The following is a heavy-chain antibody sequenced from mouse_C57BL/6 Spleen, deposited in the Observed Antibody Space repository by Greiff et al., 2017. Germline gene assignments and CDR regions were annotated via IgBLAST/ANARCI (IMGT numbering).Heavy chain of an antibody. V-gene: IGHV1-66*01. D-gene: IGHD2-3*01. J-gene: IGHJ1*03. CDR1: GYSFTSYY. CDR3: ARGSLYDGYYDFDV. Sequence: VQLQQSGPELVKPGASVKISCKASGYSFTSYYIHWVKQRPGQGLEWIGWIYPGSGNTKYNEKFKGKATLTADTSSSTAYMQLSSLTSEDAAVYYCARGSLYDGYYDFDVWGTGTTVTVSS. CDR2: IYPGSGNT.